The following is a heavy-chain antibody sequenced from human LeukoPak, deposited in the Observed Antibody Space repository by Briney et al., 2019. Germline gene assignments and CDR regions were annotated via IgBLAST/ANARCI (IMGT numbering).Heavy chain of an antibody. Sequence: GGSLRLSCVASGFTFSSYWMSWVRQAPGKGLEWVANIKQDGSEKYYVDSVKGRFTISRDNAKNSLYLQMNSLRAEDTAVYYCARGGEWELPQAFDIWGQGTMVTVSP. CDR3: ARGGEWELPQAFDI. J-gene: IGHJ3*02. V-gene: IGHV3-7*03. D-gene: IGHD1-26*01. CDR2: IKQDGSEK. CDR1: GFTFSSYW.